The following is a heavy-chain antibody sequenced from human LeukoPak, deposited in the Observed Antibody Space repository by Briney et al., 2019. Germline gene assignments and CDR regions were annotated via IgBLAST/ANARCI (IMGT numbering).Heavy chain of an antibody. D-gene: IGHD4-23*01. V-gene: IGHV1-18*01. CDR2: ISAYNGNT. J-gene: IGHJ6*02. CDR1: GYTFTSYG. Sequence: GASVKVSCKASGYTFTSYGISWVRQAPGQGLEWMGWISAYNGNTNYAQKLQGRVTMTIDTSTSTAYMELRSLRSDDTAVYYCARDVRLYGGGYYYYYGMDVWGQGTTVTVSS. CDR3: ARDVRLYGGGYYYYYGMDV.